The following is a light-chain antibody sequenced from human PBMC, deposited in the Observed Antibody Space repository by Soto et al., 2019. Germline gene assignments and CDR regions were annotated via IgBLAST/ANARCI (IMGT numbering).Light chain of an antibody. CDR2: RAS. CDR3: QQRTDWHRT. J-gene: IGKJ1*01. Sequence: EVVLTQSPATLYLSPGERATLSCRASQSVSRNLAWYQQKPGQAPRLLIYRASTRATGIPARFSGSGSGTDFSLCISSLQPEDFSVYYCQQRTDWHRTFGQGTKVEVK. CDR1: QSVSRN. V-gene: IGKV3-11*01.